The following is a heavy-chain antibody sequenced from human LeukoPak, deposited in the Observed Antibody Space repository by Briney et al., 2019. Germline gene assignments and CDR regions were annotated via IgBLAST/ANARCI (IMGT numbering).Heavy chain of an antibody. CDR1: GFTFSSYW. D-gene: IGHD2-2*01. Sequence: QPGGSLRLYCVASGFTFSSYWMHWVRQAPGKGLVWVSGINSDGSTTHYADSVKGRFTISRDNAKNSLYLQMNSLRAEDTAVYYCARDLYCSSTSCPPSFDIWGQGTMVTVSS. V-gene: IGHV3-74*01. CDR2: INSDGSTT. CDR3: ARDLYCSSTSCPPSFDI. J-gene: IGHJ3*02.